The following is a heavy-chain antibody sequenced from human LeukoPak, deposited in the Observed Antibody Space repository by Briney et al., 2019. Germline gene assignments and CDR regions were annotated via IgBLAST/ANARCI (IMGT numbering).Heavy chain of an antibody. Sequence: TGGSLRLSCAASGFTFSSYWMHWVRQAPGKGLVWVSRINSDGSSTSYADSVKGRFTISRDNSKNTLYLQMNSLRAEDTAVYYCAKDQGVAASRRPYGMDVWGQGTTVTVSS. D-gene: IGHD6-19*01. V-gene: IGHV3-74*01. CDR2: INSDGSST. CDR3: AKDQGVAASRRPYGMDV. CDR1: GFTFSSYW. J-gene: IGHJ6*02.